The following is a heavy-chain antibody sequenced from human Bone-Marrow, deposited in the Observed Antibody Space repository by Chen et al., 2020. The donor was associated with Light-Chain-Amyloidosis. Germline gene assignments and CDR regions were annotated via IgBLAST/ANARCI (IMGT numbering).Heavy chain of an antibody. CDR2: IYPVDSDA. CDR1: GYTFPNYW. Sequence: EVQLEQSGPEVKKPGESLKISCKGSGYTFPNYWIGWVRQMPGKGLEWMGVIYPVDSDARYSPSFEGQVTISADKSLTTAYLQWRSLTASDTAMYYCARRRDGYNFDSWGQGTLVTVSS. V-gene: IGHV5-51*01. CDR3: ARRRDGYNFDS. J-gene: IGHJ4*02. D-gene: IGHD5-12*01.